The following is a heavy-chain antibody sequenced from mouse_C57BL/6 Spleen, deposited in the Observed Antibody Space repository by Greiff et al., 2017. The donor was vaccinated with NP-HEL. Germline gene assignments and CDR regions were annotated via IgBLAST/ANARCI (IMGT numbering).Heavy chain of an antibody. CDR1: GFSLTSYG. CDR2: IWSDGST. V-gene: IGHV2-6-1*01. CDR3: ARHDDYDGAWFAY. Sequence: VKLMESGPGLVAPSQSLSITCTVSGFSLTSYGVHWVRQPPGKGLEWLGVIWSDGSTTYNSALKSRLSISKDNSKSQVFLKMNSLQTDDTAMYYCARHDDYDGAWFAYWGQGTLVTVSA. J-gene: IGHJ3*01. D-gene: IGHD2-4*01.